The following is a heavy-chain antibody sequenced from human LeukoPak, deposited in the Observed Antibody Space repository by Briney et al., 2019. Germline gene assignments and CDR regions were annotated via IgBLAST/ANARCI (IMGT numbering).Heavy chain of an antibody. J-gene: IGHJ3*02. CDR1: GGSLSSYNW. CDR2: IFHGGST. D-gene: IGHD2-21*02. V-gene: IGHV4-4*02. CDR3: ARHDSFLFDI. Sequence: SETLSLTCAVSGGSLSSYNWWSWVRQPPGKGLEWIGEIFHGGSTNYNPSLKSRVTMSVDKSRNHLSLTLSSVTAADTAVYYCARHDSFLFDIWGQGTMVTVSS.